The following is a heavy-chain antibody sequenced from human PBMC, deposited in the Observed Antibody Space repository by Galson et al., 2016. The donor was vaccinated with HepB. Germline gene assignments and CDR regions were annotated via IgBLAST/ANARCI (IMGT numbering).Heavy chain of an antibody. CDR3: ARDNIWYRYCGGDCP. CDR2: INTDGSDT. Sequence: SLRLSCAASGFTFSSDWMHWVRQAPGKGPEWVSRINTDGSDTHYADSVKGRFTISRDNARNTLYLQMNSLRAEDTSVYFCARDNIWYRYCGGDCPWGQGTLVTVSS. CDR1: GFTFSSDW. J-gene: IGHJ5*02. V-gene: IGHV3-74*01. D-gene: IGHD2-21*02.